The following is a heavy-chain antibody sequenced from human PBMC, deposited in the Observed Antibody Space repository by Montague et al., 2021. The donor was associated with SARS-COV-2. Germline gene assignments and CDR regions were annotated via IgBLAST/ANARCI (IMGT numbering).Heavy chain of an antibody. CDR1: GGSISSSFYY. J-gene: IGHJ6*02. V-gene: IGHV4-39*07. Sequence: SETLSLTCTVSGGSISSSFYYWGWIPQRPGKGLEWIGSIYCSGSSYYSPSLQSRVTIYEDTSKNSFSLKFSSVTAADTAVYYCAGGARITMILVVSGSGMDVWGQGTMVTVSS. CDR2: IYCSGSS. CDR3: AGGARITMILVVSGSGMDV. D-gene: IGHD3-22*01.